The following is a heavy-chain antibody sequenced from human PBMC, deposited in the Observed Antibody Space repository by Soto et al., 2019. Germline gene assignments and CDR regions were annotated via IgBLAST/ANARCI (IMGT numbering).Heavy chain of an antibody. D-gene: IGHD2-15*01. V-gene: IGHV3-30-3*01. J-gene: IGHJ4*02. CDR1: GFTFSSYA. CDR2: ISYDGSNK. CDR3: ARDLVAAGTLADY. Sequence: GGSLRLSCAASGFTFSSYAMHWVRQAPGKGLEWVAVISYDGSNKYYADSVKGRFTISRDNSKNTLYLQMNSLRAEDTAVYYCARDLVAAGTLADYWGQGTLVTVSS.